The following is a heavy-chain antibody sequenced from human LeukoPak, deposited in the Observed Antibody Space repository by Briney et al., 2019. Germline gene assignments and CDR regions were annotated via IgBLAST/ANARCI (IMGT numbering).Heavy chain of an antibody. CDR3: ARGYIVVVPAGIYFDY. Sequence: SETLSLTCAVSGGSISSGGYSWSWIRQPPGKGLEWIGYIYHSGSTYYNPSLKSRVTISVDRSKNQFSLKLSSVTAADTAVYYCARGYIVVVPAGIYFDYWGQGTLVTVSS. V-gene: IGHV4-30-2*01. D-gene: IGHD2-2*01. J-gene: IGHJ4*02. CDR1: GGSISSGGYS. CDR2: IYHSGST.